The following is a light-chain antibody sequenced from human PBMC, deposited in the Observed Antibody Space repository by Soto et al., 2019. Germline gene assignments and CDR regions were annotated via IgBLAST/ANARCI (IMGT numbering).Light chain of an antibody. Sequence: EIVLPQSPGTLSLSPGERATLSCRASQSVSSSYLAWYQQKPGQAPRLLIYGASSRATGIPDRFSGSGSGTDFTLTISRLEPEDCAVYYCQQYGRSPWTFGQGTKVEIK. CDR3: QQYGRSPWT. V-gene: IGKV3-20*01. CDR1: QSVSSSY. J-gene: IGKJ1*01. CDR2: GAS.